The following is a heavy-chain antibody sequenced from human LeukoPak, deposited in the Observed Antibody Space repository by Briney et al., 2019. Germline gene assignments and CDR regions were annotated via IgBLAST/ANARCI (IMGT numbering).Heavy chain of an antibody. Sequence: PGGSLRLSCAASGFTFSSYSMNWVRQAPGKGLEWVSSISSSSSYIYYADSVKGRFTISRDNAKNSLYLQMNSLRAEDTAVYYCARVPEREIYRLRPRAGPFDYWGQGTLVTVSS. CDR1: GFTFSSYS. J-gene: IGHJ4*02. D-gene: IGHD4-17*01. CDR2: ISSSSSYI. V-gene: IGHV3-21*01. CDR3: ARVPEREIYRLRPRAGPFDY.